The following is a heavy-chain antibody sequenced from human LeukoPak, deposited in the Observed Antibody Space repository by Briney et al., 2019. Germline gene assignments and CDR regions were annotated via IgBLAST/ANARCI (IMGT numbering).Heavy chain of an antibody. CDR3: AKDMSSDSGSWNGYFDY. Sequence: GGSLRLSCAASGFIFSSYAMNWVRQAPGKGLEWVSGISGSGGSTFYADSVKGRFTISRDNSKNTAYLQMNSLRAEDTAVYYRAKDMSSDSGSWNGYFDYWGQGTLVTVSS. V-gene: IGHV3-23*01. D-gene: IGHD1-26*01. CDR1: GFIFSSYA. CDR2: ISGSGGST. J-gene: IGHJ4*02.